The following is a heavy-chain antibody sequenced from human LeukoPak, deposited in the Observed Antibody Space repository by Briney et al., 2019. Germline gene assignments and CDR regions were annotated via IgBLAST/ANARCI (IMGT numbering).Heavy chain of an antibody. J-gene: IGHJ6*03. CDR3: ARDLAVVTPDYYYYYMDV. Sequence: SETLSLTCTVSGGSISSYYWSWIRQPAGKGLEWIGRIYTSGGTNYNPSLKSRVTMSVDTSKNQFSLKLSSVTAADTAVYYCARDLAVVTPDYYYYYMDVWGKGTTVTVSS. V-gene: IGHV4-4*07. D-gene: IGHD2-21*02. CDR1: GGSISSYY. CDR2: IYTSGGT.